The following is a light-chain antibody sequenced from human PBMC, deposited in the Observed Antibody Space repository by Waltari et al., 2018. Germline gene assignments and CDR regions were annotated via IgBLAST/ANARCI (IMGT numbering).Light chain of an antibody. CDR1: QGISNY. J-gene: IGKJ1*01. CDR2: AAS. V-gene: IGKV1-27*01. CDR3: QKYNSAPRT. Sequence: IQMTQSPSSLSASVGDRVTITCRASQGISNYLAWYQQKAGKVPKLLIYAASTLRSGVPSRFSGSGSGTDFTLTISTLQPEDVATYYCQKYNSAPRTFGQGTKVEIE.